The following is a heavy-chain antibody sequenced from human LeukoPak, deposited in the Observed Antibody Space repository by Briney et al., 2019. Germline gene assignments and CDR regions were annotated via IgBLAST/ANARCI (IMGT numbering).Heavy chain of an antibody. Sequence: GGSLRLSCAASGFTFSSYGMSWVRQAPGKGLEWVSGISGSGDSTYYADSVKGRFTISRDNSKNSLYLQMNSLRAEDTALYYCAKDGPGYSSGWYPGNYMDVWGKGTTVTVSS. J-gene: IGHJ6*03. CDR1: GFTFSSYG. CDR3: AKDGPGYSSGWYPGNYMDV. CDR2: ISGSGDST. V-gene: IGHV3-23*01. D-gene: IGHD6-19*01.